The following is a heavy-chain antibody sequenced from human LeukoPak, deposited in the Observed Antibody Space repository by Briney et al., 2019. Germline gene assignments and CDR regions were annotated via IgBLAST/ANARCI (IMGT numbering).Heavy chain of an antibody. CDR2: ISWNSGSI. J-gene: IGHJ4*02. D-gene: IGHD6-19*01. Sequence: PGRSLRLSCAASGFTFDDYAMHWVRQAPGKGLEWVSGISWNSGSIGYADSVKGRFTISRDNAKNSLYLQMNSLRAEDTALYYCAKSARAVAGYFDYWGQGTLVTVSS. CDR1: GFTFDDYA. CDR3: AKSARAVAGYFDY. V-gene: IGHV3-9*01.